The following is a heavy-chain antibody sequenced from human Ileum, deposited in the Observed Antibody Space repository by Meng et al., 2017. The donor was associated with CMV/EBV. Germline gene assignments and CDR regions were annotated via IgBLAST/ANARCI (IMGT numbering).Heavy chain of an antibody. D-gene: IGHD6-13*01. CDR1: GFNFSSYA. CDR3: AGGYSSSWYFDYFDY. Sequence: GESLKISCAASGFNFSSYAMHWVRQAPGKGLDWVAVISYDGSNKYYADSVKGRLTISRDNSKNTLYLQMNSLRPEDTAVYYCAGGYSSSWYFDYFDYWGQRTMVTVSS. J-gene: IGHJ4*01. CDR2: ISYDGSNK. V-gene: IGHV3-30-3*01.